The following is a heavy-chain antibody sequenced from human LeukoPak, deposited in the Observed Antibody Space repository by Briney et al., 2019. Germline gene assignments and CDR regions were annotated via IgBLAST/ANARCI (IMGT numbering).Heavy chain of an antibody. V-gene: IGHV4-34*01. CDR2: INHSGST. CDR1: GGSFSGYY. Sequence: SETLSLTCAVYGGSFSGYYWSWIRQPPGKGLEWIGGINHSGSTNYNPSLKSRVTISVDTSKNQFSLKLSSVTAADTAVYYCARGSSSAGMYYYYYYVDVWGKGTTVTVSS. J-gene: IGHJ6*03. CDR3: ARGSSSAGMYYYYYYVDV. D-gene: IGHD6-6*01.